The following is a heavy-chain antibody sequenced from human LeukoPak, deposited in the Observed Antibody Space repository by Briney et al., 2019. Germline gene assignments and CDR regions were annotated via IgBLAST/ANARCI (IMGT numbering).Heavy chain of an antibody. D-gene: IGHD4-17*01. CDR2: ISGSGGST. CDR3: AKDMTTVTTFDY. V-gene: IGHV3-23*01. J-gene: IGHJ4*02. Sequence: GGSLRLSCAASGFTFSSYAMSWVRQAPGKGREWVSAISGSGGSTYYADSVKGRFTISRHNSKNTLYLQMNSLRAEDTAVYYCAKDMTTVTTFDYWGQGTLVTVSS. CDR1: GFTFSSYA.